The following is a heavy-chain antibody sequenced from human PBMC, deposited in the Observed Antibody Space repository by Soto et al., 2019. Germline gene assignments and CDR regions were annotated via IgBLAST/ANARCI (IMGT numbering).Heavy chain of an antibody. Sequence: GGSLRLSCAASGFTFSSYSMNWVRQAPGKGLEWVSYISSSSSTIYYADSVKGRFTISRDNAKNSLYLQMNSLRAEDTAVYYCARIVVVPAAMTYYYYYYYMDVWGKGTTVTVSS. CDR1: GFTFSSYS. CDR2: ISSSSSTI. V-gene: IGHV3-48*01. J-gene: IGHJ6*03. D-gene: IGHD2-2*01. CDR3: ARIVVVPAAMTYYYYYYYMDV.